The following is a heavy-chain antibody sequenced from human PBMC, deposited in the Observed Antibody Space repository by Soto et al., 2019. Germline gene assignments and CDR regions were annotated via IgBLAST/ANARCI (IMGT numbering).Heavy chain of an antibody. CDR1: GFTFSSNA. J-gene: IGHJ3*02. CDR2: ITSGSGGGT. D-gene: IGHD7-27*01. CDR3: GKGTWGAFDI. V-gene: IGHV3-23*01. Sequence: EVQLLESGGGFVQPGGSLSLSCVASGFTFSSNAMSWVRQAPGKGLEWVSHITSGSGGGTYYADSVKGRLTISRDNAKNTLYMQITGLRVEDTAVYYCGKGTWGAFDIGGHGTLVTVSS.